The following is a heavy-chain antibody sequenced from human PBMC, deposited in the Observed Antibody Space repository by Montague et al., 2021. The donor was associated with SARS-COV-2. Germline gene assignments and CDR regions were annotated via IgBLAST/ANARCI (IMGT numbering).Heavy chain of an antibody. CDR2: MNPNSGNT. Sequence: SVKVSCKASGYTFTSYDINWVRQASGQGLEWMGWMNPNSGNTGYAQKFQGRVTMTRNTSISTAYMELSGLRSEDTAVYFCARGAGRFSKIFVIDYYYMDVWGKGTTVTVSS. D-gene: IGHD3-3*01. J-gene: IGHJ6*03. CDR1: GYTFTSYD. CDR3: ARGAGRFSKIFVIDYYYMDV. V-gene: IGHV1-8*01.